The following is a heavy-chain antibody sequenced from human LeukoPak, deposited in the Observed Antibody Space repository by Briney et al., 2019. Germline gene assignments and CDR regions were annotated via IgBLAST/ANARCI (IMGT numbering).Heavy chain of an antibody. CDR1: GGTFSSYA. CDR2: IIPIFGTA. Sequence: ASVKVSCKASGGTFSSYAISWVRQAPGQGLEWMGGIIPIFGTANYAQKFQGRVTITADKSTSTAYMELSSLRSEDTAVYYCARTTPLSAHPYIAVAGQVVRGNWFDPWGQGTLVTVSS. V-gene: IGHV1-69*06. D-gene: IGHD6-19*01. J-gene: IGHJ5*02. CDR3: ARTTPLSAHPYIAVAGQVVRGNWFDP.